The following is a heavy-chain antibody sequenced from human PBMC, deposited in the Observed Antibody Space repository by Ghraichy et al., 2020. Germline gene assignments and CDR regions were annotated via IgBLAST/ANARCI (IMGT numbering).Heavy chain of an antibody. D-gene: IGHD3-9*01. V-gene: IGHV1-46*01. Sequence: ASVKVSCKASGFIFTSHHLHWVPQAPGQGLEWMGVINPSGTSTRYAQNFQGRVTMTRDTSTSTVYMELSSLRSEDTAIYYCAKDVDWSIDYWGPGTLVTVSS. J-gene: IGHJ4*02. CDR2: INPSGTST. CDR3: AKDVDWSIDY. CDR1: GFIFTSHH.